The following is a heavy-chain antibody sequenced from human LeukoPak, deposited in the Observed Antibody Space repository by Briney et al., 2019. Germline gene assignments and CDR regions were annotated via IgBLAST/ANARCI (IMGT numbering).Heavy chain of an antibody. D-gene: IGHD2-21*01. CDR3: ARDDCGDTCYPGGY. Sequence: ASVKVCCKASGYIFTKYVVHWVRQAPGQRPEWMGWIKAGNGGTKYSQNFQDRLTIARDTSASTVYMELSSLTSEDTALYYCARDDCGDTCYPGGYWGQGTLVTVSS. CDR1: GYIFTKYV. J-gene: IGHJ4*02. CDR2: IKAGNGGT. V-gene: IGHV1-3*01.